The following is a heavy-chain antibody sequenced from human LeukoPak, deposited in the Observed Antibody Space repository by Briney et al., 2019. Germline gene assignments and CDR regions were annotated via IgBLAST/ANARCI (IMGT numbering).Heavy chain of an antibody. CDR3: ARGNFGIAAAGTKYYFDY. CDR1: GGSISSYY. J-gene: IGHJ4*02. D-gene: IGHD6-13*01. CDR2: IYYSGST. Sequence: SETLSLTCTVSGGSISSYYWSWIRQPPGEGLEWIGYIYYSGSTNYNPSLKSRVTISVDTSKNQFSLKLSSVTAADTAVYYCARGNFGIAAAGTKYYFDYWGQGTLVTVSS. V-gene: IGHV4-59*12.